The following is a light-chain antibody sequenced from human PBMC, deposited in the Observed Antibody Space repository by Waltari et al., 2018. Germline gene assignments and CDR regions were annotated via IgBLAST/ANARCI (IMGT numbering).Light chain of an antibody. CDR3: AAWDDSLNGPT. Sequence: QSVLTQPPSASGTPGQRVTISCSGSGSNIANNPVNWFQQLPRTAPHLLIYNNNQRPSGVPDRFSGSKSGTSASLAISGLQSEDEADYYCAAWDDSLNGPTFGQGT. CDR2: NNN. CDR1: GSNIANNP. J-gene: IGLJ3*02. V-gene: IGLV1-44*01.